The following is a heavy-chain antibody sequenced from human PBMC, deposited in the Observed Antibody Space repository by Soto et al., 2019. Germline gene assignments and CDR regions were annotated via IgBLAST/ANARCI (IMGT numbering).Heavy chain of an antibody. CDR3: ARGALYGDTINN. J-gene: IGHJ4*02. V-gene: IGHV4-30-2*01. CDR1: GDSIRGGGFS. D-gene: IGHD4-17*01. CDR2: IYHSGSA. Sequence: QLQLQESGSGLVKPSQTLSLTCVVSGDSIRGGGFSWTWIRQPPGKGLEWVGYIYHSGSAYYNPSLKSRVTISIDRSKNQFSLKLSSVTAADTAVYYCARGALYGDTINNWGQGTLVTVSS.